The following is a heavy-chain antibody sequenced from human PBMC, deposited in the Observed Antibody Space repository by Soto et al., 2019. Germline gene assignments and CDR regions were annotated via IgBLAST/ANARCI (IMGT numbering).Heavy chain of an antibody. CDR2: IYYSGTT. CDR3: ARREIPGPIDY. V-gene: IGHV4-28*01. D-gene: IGHD1-26*01. Sequence: QVQLQESGPGLVKPSDTLSLTCAVSGYSISSSNWWGWIRQPPGKGLEWIGYIYYSGTTYYNPSLKSRVTKSVDTSKNKFHLMLTSVTAVDTAVYCCARREIPGPIDYWGQGTLVTVSS. CDR1: GYSISSSNW. J-gene: IGHJ4*02.